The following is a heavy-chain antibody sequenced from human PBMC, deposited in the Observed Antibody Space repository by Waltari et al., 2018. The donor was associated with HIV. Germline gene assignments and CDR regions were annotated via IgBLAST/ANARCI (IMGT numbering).Heavy chain of an antibody. Sequence: QVQLQETGPGLVKPSGTLSLTCAVSGGSISSNNWWSWVRQPPGKGREWIGEIYHSETTNYNPSLKSRVTISIDKFNNNFSLKLSSVTAADTAVYYCARVDENSSGRMDYWGQGNLVTVSS. CDR3: ARVDENSSGRMDY. CDR1: GGSISSNNW. V-gene: IGHV4-4*02. D-gene: IGHD6-25*01. J-gene: IGHJ4*02. CDR2: IYHSETT.